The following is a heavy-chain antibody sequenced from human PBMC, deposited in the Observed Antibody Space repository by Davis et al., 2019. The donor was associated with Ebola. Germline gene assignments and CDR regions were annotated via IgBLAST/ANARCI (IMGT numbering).Heavy chain of an antibody. CDR3: ATAGSYKMYGMDV. V-gene: IGHV1-69*04. D-gene: IGHD3-10*01. CDR2: ITPILGIA. CDR1: GDTFRRHG. Sequence: SVKVSCKTSGDTFRRHGISWVRQAPGQGLAWMGRITPILGIANYPQKFQGRLTITADKSTSTAYMELSSLTSEDTAVYYCATAGSYKMYGMDVWGQGTTVTVSS. J-gene: IGHJ6*02.